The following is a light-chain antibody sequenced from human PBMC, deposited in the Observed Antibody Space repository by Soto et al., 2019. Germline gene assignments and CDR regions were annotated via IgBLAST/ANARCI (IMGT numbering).Light chain of an antibody. CDR2: GAS. CDR3: QQHGT. CDR1: QSVSSN. J-gene: IGKJ2*01. Sequence: EIVMTQSPATLSVSPGERATLSCRASQSVSSNLAWYQQKPGQAPRLLIYGASTRATGIPARFSGSGSGTEFTLTISGLQSEDFAVYYCQQHGTFGQGTKLEIK. V-gene: IGKV3-15*01.